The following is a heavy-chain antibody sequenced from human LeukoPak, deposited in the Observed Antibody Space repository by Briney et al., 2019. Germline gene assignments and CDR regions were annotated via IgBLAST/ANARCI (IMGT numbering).Heavy chain of an antibody. V-gene: IGHV3-7*05. CDR3: VRDMDV. J-gene: IGHJ6*02. CDR1: GFTFSSYW. Sequence: GGSLRLSCVTSGFTFSSYWMTWVRQAPGKGLEWVANINQDGHEKNYVDSVRGRFTISRDNPKNSLYMQMNSLRAEDTAVYFCVRDMDVWAQGTTVTVSS. CDR2: INQDGHEK.